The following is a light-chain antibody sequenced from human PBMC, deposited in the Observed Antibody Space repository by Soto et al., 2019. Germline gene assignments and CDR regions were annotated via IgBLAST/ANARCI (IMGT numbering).Light chain of an antibody. CDR3: QQYNSYPHT. CDR1: QSINSW. Sequence: DIQLTQSPSTLSASVGGRVTITCRASQSINSWLAWYQQRPGKAPKLLIYKASSLQSGVPSRFSGSGSGTEFTLTICRLQPDDFATYYCQQYNSYPHTFGQGTKLEIK. V-gene: IGKV1-5*03. CDR2: KAS. J-gene: IGKJ2*01.